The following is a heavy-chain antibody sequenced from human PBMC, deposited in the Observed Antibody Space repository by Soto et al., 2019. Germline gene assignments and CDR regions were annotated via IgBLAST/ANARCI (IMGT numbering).Heavy chain of an antibody. V-gene: IGHV3-23*01. CDR3: AKVVTTMVHRLAFDI. D-gene: IGHD3-10*01. CDR1: GFTFSSYA. CDR2: ISGSGAGS. J-gene: IGHJ3*02. Sequence: EVQLLESGGGLVQPGGSLRLSCAASGFTFSSYAMNWVRQAPGKGLEWVSGISGSGAGSYYADSVKGRFTISRDNSKNTLYLQMNSLRADDTAVYYCAKVVTTMVHRLAFDIWGQGTMVTVSS.